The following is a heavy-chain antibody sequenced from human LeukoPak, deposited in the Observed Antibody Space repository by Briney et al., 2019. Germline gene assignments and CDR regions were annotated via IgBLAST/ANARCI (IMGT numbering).Heavy chain of an antibody. CDR2: IYYSGST. Sequence: SETLSLTCTVSGGSISSSSYYWGWIRQPPGKGLEWIGSIYYSGSTYYNPSFKSRVTISVDTSKNQFSLKLSSVTAADTAVYYCARGDTYYGSGSYYFDYWGQGTLVTVSS. V-gene: IGHV4-39*07. CDR1: GGSISSSSYY. J-gene: IGHJ4*02. CDR3: ARGDTYYGSGSYYFDY. D-gene: IGHD3-10*01.